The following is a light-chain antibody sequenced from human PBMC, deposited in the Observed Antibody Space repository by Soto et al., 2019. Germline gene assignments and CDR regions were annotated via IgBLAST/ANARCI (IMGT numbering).Light chain of an antibody. J-gene: IGLJ2*01. Sequence: SYELTQPPSVSLAPGKTARITCGGNNIGSKSVHWYQQKPGQAPVLVVYYDNDRPSGILERFSGSNSGNTATLTISRVEAGDEADYSCQVWDSSSDHPGVFGGGTKVTVL. CDR1: NIGSKS. CDR2: YDN. V-gene: IGLV3-21*04. CDR3: QVWDSSSDHPGV.